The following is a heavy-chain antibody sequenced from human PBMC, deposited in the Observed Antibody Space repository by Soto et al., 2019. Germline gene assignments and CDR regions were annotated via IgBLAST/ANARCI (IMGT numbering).Heavy chain of an antibody. CDR1: GFTFSSYA. Sequence: PGGSLRLSCAASGFTFSSYAMIWVRQAPGKGLEWVSAISGSGGSTYYADSVKGRFTISRDNSKNTLYLQMNSLRAEDTAVYYCAMASILTGYSLFDYWGQGTLVTVSS. J-gene: IGHJ4*02. V-gene: IGHV3-23*01. CDR3: AMASILTGYSLFDY. D-gene: IGHD3-9*01. CDR2: ISGSGGST.